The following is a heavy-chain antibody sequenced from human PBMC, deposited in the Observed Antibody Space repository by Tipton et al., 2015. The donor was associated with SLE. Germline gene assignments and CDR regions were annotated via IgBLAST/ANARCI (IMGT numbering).Heavy chain of an antibody. CDR2: INHSGSA. Sequence: TLSLTCTVSGDSFSTYYWNWFRQPPGKGLEWIGEINHSGSATYNPSLKSRVTISVDTSKKQFSLKLNSVTAADTAEYYCARVNDFLLYGMDVWGQGTTVTVSS. D-gene: IGHD3-3*01. CDR3: ARVNDFLLYGMDV. CDR1: GDSFSTYY. V-gene: IGHV4-34*01. J-gene: IGHJ6*02.